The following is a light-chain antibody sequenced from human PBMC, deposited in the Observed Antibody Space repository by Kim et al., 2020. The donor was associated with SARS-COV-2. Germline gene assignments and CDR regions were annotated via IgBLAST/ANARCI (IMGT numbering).Light chain of an antibody. V-gene: IGLV3-21*04. CDR2: YAS. CDR1: NIGSKS. Sequence: SYELTQPPSVSVAPGETARITCGGNNIGSKSVHWYQQNPGQAPVLVIYYASDRPSGIPERFSGSNSGNTATLTISRVEAGDEADYYCQVWDSSSDHPVFGGGTQLTVL. J-gene: IGLJ2*01. CDR3: QVWDSSSDHPV.